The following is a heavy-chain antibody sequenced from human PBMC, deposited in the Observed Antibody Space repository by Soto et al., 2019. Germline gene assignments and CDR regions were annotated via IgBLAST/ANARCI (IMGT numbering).Heavy chain of an antibody. CDR3: XXXEAYNNYPAR. CDR1: GGSFNDYY. J-gene: IGHJ4*02. V-gene: IGHV4-34*01. Sequence: QVQLQQWGAGLLRPSETLSLTCAVSGGSFNDYYWIWIRQPPGKGLEWLGDIRDSGSTNYNPSLKSRVTISVDTSXXXXXXXXXXXXXXXXXXXXXXXXEAYNNYPARWGQGTLVTVSS. D-gene: IGHD4-4*01. CDR2: IRDSGST.